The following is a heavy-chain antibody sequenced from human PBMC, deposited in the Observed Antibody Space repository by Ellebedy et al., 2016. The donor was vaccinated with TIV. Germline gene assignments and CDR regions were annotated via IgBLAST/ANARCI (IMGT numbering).Heavy chain of an antibody. CDR1: GYTFTGYY. J-gene: IGHJ6*03. CDR2: ISAYNGNT. D-gene: IGHD6-13*01. V-gene: IGHV1-8*02. Sequence: ASVKVSXXASGYTFTGYYMHWVRQAPGQGLEWMGWISAYNGNTNYAQKLQGRVTMTRNTSISTAYMELSSLRSEDTAVYYCARGAAGTSYYYYYYMDVWGKGTTVTVSS. CDR3: ARGAAGTSYYYYYYMDV.